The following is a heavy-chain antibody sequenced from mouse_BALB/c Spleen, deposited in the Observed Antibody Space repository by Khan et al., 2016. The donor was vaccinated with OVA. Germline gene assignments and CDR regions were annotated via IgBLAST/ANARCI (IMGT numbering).Heavy chain of an antibody. CDR1: GDSITSGY. Sequence: EVQLQESGPSLVKPSQTLSLTCSVTGDSITSGYWNWIRKFPGNKLEYMGYIIYTGYTYYNPSLKSQISITRHTSKNQYYLQLNSVTDEDTAIYYCARSTYRYAFVYWGQGTLVTVSA. J-gene: IGHJ3*01. V-gene: IGHV3-8*02. CDR2: IIYTGYT. CDR3: ARSTYRYAFVY. D-gene: IGHD2-14*01.